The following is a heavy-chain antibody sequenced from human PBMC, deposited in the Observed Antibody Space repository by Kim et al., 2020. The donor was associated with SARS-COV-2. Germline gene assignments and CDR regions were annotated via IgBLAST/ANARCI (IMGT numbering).Heavy chain of an antibody. J-gene: IGHJ6*03. V-gene: IGHV3-43*01. Sequence: KGRFTISRDNSKNSLYLQMNRLRTEDTALYYCAKEGIAARQLFYYYYMDVWGKGTTVTVSS. CDR3: AKEGIAARQLFYYYYMDV. D-gene: IGHD6-6*01.